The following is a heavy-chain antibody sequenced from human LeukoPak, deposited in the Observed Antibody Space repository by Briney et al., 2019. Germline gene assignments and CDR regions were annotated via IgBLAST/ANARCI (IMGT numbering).Heavy chain of an antibody. V-gene: IGHV1-69*05. CDR1: GGTFSSYA. Sequence: ASVKVSCKASGGTFSSYAISWVRQAPGQGLEWMGRIIPIFGTANYAQKFQGRVTITTDGSTSTAYMELSSLRSEDTAVYYCASQKGVVGVDYWGQGTLVTVSS. CDR3: ASQKGVVGVDY. J-gene: IGHJ4*02. D-gene: IGHD1-26*01. CDR2: IIPIFGTA.